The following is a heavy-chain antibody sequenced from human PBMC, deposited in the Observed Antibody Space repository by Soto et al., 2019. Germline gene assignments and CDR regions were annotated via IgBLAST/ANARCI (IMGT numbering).Heavy chain of an antibody. CDR3: ARGPRRFGELVFGAVDY. CDR1: GGSFSGYY. V-gene: IGHV4-34*01. D-gene: IGHD3-10*01. Sequence: QVQLQQWGAGLLKPSETLSLTCAVYGGSFSGYYWSWIRQPPGKGLEWIGEINHSGSTNYNPSLKSRVTISVDTSKNQFSLKLSSVTAADTAVYYCARGPRRFGELVFGAVDYWGQGTLVTVSS. J-gene: IGHJ4*02. CDR2: INHSGST.